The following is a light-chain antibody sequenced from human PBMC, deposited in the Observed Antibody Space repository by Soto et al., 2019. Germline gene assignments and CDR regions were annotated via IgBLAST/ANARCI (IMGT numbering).Light chain of an antibody. CDR3: SSYTTSNTYV. CDR1: SSDVGSFDS. V-gene: IGLV2-14*01. Sequence: QSVLTQPASVSGSPGQPITISCTGTSSDVGSFDSVAWYQHNPGKAPKLMIYEVNNRPSGVSNRFSGSKSGNTASLTISGLQAEDEADYYCSSYTTSNTYVFGTGTKVTVL. CDR2: EVN. J-gene: IGLJ1*01.